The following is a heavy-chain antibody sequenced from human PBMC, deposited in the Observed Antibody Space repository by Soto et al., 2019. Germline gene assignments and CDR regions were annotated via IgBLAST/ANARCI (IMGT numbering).Heavy chain of an antibody. D-gene: IGHD1-26*01. Sequence: QVQLVQSGGEVKKSGASVKVSCKPSGYSFSDYFIQWVRQAPGQGLEWVAWINPKTAATNYAKKFQGRVSLTWDTSSTTAYMELTRLRPDDTAVYYCARIKWGLNYYNGMDVWGQGTTVIVSS. CDR1: GYSFSDYF. J-gene: IGHJ6*02. V-gene: IGHV1-2*02. CDR3: ARIKWGLNYYNGMDV. CDR2: INPKTAAT.